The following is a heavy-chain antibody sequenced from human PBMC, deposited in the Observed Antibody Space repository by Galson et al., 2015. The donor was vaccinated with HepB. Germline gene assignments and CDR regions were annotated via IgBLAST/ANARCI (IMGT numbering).Heavy chain of an antibody. CDR2: ISYDAKNV. Sequence: SLRLSCAASGFTLSNSAMHWVRQAPGKGLEWVAKISYDAKNVYYAESLRGRSAISRDNSKNTLYLEMNSLRVEDTAVYYCAADATTIETAFDYWGQGTLVTVSS. CDR1: GFTLSNSA. V-gene: IGHV3-30*03. D-gene: IGHD3-3*01. CDR3: AADATTIETAFDY. J-gene: IGHJ4*02.